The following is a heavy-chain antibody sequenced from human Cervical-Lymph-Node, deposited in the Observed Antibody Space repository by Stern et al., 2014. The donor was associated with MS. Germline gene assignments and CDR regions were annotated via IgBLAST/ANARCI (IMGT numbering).Heavy chain of an antibody. D-gene: IGHD1-26*01. Sequence: VQLLESGAEVKKPGSSVKVSCKASGGTFSSYAISWVRQAPGQGLEWMGGIIPIFGTANYEQKFQGRGTITADESTSTAYMELSSLRSEDTAVYYCARGELKEGLVRGMDVWGQGTTVTVSS. CDR3: ARGELKEGLVRGMDV. CDR1: GGTFSSYA. CDR2: IIPIFGTA. V-gene: IGHV1-69*01. J-gene: IGHJ6*02.